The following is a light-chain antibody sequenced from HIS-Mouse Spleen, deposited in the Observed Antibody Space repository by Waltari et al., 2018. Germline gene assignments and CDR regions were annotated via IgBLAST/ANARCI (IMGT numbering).Light chain of an antibody. J-gene: IGLJ3*02. Sequence: NFMLTQPHSVSESPGNTVTISCTRGSATFPTTYLQRSPQRPGSAPTTVIYEENHRPSGVPDRFSGSIDSSSNSASLTISGLKTEDEADYYCQSYDSSNHWVFGGGTKLTVL. V-gene: IGLV6-57*04. CDR2: EEN. CDR1: SATFPTTY. CDR3: QSYDSSNHWV.